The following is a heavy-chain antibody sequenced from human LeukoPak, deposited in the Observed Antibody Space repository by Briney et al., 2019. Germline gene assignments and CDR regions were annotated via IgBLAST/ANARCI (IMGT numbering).Heavy chain of an antibody. J-gene: IGHJ5*02. CDR2: INHSGST. V-gene: IGHV4-34*01. Sequence: PSETLSLTCAVYGGSFSGYYWSWIRQSPGKGLEWIGEINHSGSTNYTPSLKSRVTISVDTSKNQFSLKLSSVTAADTAVYYCARVPSWWDSSQSDWFDPWGQGTLVTVSS. D-gene: IGHD2-8*02. CDR3: ARVPSWWDSSQSDWFDP. CDR1: GGSFSGYY.